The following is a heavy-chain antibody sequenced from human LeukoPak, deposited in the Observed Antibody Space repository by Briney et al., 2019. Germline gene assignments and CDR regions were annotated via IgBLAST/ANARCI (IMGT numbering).Heavy chain of an antibody. J-gene: IGHJ3*02. CDR3: ARDQGYDILTGYYDAFDI. CDR2: INPNSGGT. CDR1: GYTFSGYY. D-gene: IGHD3-9*01. V-gene: IGHV1-2*02. Sequence: ASVKVSCKASGYTFSGYYMHWVRQAPGQGLEWMGWINPNSGGTKYAQKFQGRVTMTRDTSISTAYMELSSLRSEDTAVYYCARDQGYDILTGYYDAFDIWGQGTMVTVSS.